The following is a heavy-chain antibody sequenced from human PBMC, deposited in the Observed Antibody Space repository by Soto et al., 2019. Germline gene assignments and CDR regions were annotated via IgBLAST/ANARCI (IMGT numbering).Heavy chain of an antibody. CDR1: GGSISSYY. V-gene: IGHV4-59*01. J-gene: IGHJ4*02. D-gene: IGHD1-1*01. CDR3: ARDTSGWNEYYFDY. Sequence: LSLTCTVSGGSISSYYWSWIRQPPGKGLEWIGYIYYSGSTNYNPSLKSRVTISVDTSKNQFSLKLSSVTAADTAVYYCARDTSGWNEYYFDYWGQGTLVTVSS. CDR2: IYYSGST.